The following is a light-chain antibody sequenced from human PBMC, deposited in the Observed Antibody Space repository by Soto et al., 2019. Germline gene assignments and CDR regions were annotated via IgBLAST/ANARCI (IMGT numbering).Light chain of an antibody. Sequence: DIQMTQSPSTLSASVGDRVTITCRASQSIINWLAWYQQKPGKAPKLLIYKASSLESGVPSRFSGSGSGAEFTLSISSLQPDDFATYYCQQYNSYPYTFGQGTKLEIK. V-gene: IGKV1-5*03. CDR2: KAS. CDR1: QSIINW. CDR3: QQYNSYPYT. J-gene: IGKJ2*01.